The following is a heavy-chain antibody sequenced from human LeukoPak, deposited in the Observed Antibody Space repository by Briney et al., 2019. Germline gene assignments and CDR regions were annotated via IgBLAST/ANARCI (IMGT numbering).Heavy chain of an antibody. D-gene: IGHD6-13*01. V-gene: IGHV1-2*02. CDR1: GYTFTGYY. Sequence: ASVKVSCKASGYTFTGYYMHWVRQAPGQGLEWMGWINPNSGGTNYAQKFQGRVTMTRDPSISTAYMELSRLRSDDTAVYYCARASSWYGWFDPWGQGTLVTVSS. CDR3: ARASSWYGWFDP. CDR2: INPNSGGT. J-gene: IGHJ5*02.